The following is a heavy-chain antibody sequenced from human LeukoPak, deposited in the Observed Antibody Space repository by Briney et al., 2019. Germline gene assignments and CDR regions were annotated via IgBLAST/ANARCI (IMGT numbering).Heavy chain of an antibody. V-gene: IGHV1-2*02. J-gene: IGHJ6*02. CDR2: INPNSGGT. CDR3: AREGIAEVNYYYYYGMDV. CDR1: GYTFTGYY. Sequence: ASVKVSCKASGYTFTGYYMHWVRQAPGQGLEWMGWINPNSGGTNYAQKFQGRVTMTRDTSISTAYMELSRLRSDDTAVYYCAREGIAEVNYYYYYGMDVWGQGTTVTVSS. D-gene: IGHD6-13*01.